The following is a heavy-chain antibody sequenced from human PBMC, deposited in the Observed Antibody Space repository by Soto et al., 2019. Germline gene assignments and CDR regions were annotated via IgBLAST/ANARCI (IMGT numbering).Heavy chain of an antibody. Sequence: GGSLRLSCAASGFTFDDYAMHWVRQAPGKGLEWVSGISWNSGSIGYADSVKGRFTISRDNAKNSLYLQMNSLRAEDTALYYCAKDATVTNYFDYWGQGTLVTVSS. J-gene: IGHJ4*02. V-gene: IGHV3-9*01. CDR3: AKDATVTNYFDY. CDR1: GFTFDDYA. D-gene: IGHD4-17*01. CDR2: ISWNSGSI.